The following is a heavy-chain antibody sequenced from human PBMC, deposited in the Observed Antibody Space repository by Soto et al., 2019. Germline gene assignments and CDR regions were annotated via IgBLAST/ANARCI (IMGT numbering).Heavy chain of an antibody. CDR2: ISAYNGNT. D-gene: IGHD3-22*01. CDR1: GYTFTSYG. J-gene: IGHJ6*02. V-gene: IGHV1-18*01. Sequence: QVQLVQSGAEVKKPGASVKVSCKASGYTFTSYGISWVRQAPGQGLEWMGWISAYNGNTNYAQKLQGRVTMTTDTSTSTAYMELRSPRSDDTAVYYCARAFYSTYYYDSSRPPNYYYYGMDVWGQGTTVTVSS. CDR3: ARAFYSTYYYDSSRPPNYYYYGMDV.